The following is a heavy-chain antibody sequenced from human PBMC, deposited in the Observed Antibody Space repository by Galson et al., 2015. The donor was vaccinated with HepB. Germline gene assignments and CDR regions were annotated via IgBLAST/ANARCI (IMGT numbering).Heavy chain of an antibody. V-gene: IGHV1-69*13. CDR3: ARLPTTGSYREDYWFDP. J-gene: IGHJ5*02. CDR2: IIPIFGTA. Sequence: SVKVSCKASGGTFSSYAISWVRQAPGQGLEWMGGIIPIFGTANYAQKFQGRVTITADESTSTAYMELSSLRSEDTAVYYCARLPTTGSYREDYWFDPWGQGTLVTVSS. CDR1: GGTFSSYA. D-gene: IGHD1-26*01.